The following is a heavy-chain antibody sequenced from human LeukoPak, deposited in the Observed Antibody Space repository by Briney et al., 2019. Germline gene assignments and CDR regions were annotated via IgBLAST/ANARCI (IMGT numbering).Heavy chain of an antibody. CDR1: GFTFSSYS. CDR3: ARRPPVGATAFDY. CDR2: ISSSSSYI. Sequence: GGSLRLSCAASGFTFSSYSMNWVRQAPGKGLEWVSSISSSSSYIYYADSVKGRFTISRDNAKNSLYLQMNSLRAEDTAVYYCARRPPVGATAFDYWGQGTLVTVSS. V-gene: IGHV3-21*01. J-gene: IGHJ4*02. D-gene: IGHD1-26*01.